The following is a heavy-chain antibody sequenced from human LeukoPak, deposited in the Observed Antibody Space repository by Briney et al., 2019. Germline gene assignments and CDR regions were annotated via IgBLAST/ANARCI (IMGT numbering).Heavy chain of an antibody. CDR3: ARGMRSRYSGYDRHPKPARYYYYGMDV. J-gene: IGHJ6*02. Sequence: SSGTLCLTCAEHVDSFCSYSWCWVRQPPGEGVGWMCQINHGVGTSDYPSLKSRITISVDTSKHPFSVKVTSVTAGDTAVYFCARGMRSRYSGYDRHPKPARYYYYGMDVWGQGTTVTVSS. CDR1: VDSFCSYS. D-gene: IGHD5-12*01. CDR2: INHGVGT. V-gene: IGHV4-34*01.